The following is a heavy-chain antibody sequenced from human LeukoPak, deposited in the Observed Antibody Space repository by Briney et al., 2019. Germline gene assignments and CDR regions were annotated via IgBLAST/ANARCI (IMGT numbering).Heavy chain of an antibody. CDR3: AGQSSTVTYYYYMDV. V-gene: IGHV3-21*01. CDR2: ISSSSSYI. J-gene: IGHJ6*03. D-gene: IGHD2-2*01. Sequence: GGSLRLSCAASGFTFSSYSMNWVRQAPGKGLEWVSSISSSSSYIYYADSVKGRFTISRDNAKNSLYLQMNSLRAEDTAVYYCAGQSSTVTYYYYMDVWGKGTTVTISS. CDR1: GFTFSSYS.